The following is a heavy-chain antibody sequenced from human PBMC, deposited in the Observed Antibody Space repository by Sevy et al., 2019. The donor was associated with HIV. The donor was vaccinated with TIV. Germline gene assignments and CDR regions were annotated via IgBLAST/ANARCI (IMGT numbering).Heavy chain of an antibody. CDR2: MNPNTDNT. V-gene: IGHV1-8*01. Sequence: ASVKVSCKASGYIFTSYDINWVRQATGQGLEWMGWMNPNTDNTGYAQRFQGRVTMTRNTSIRTAYMELRSLRSEDTAVYYCARSGDRSGLKTYFDYWGQGTLVTVSS. CDR1: GYIFTSYD. CDR3: ARSGDRSGLKTYFDY. D-gene: IGHD3-22*01. J-gene: IGHJ4*02.